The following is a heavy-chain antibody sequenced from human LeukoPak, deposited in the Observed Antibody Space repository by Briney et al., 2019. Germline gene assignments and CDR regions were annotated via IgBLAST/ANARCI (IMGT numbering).Heavy chain of an antibody. V-gene: IGHV3-23*01. CDR3: ANFSPRPL. Sequence: GGSLRLSCAASGFTFKNYAMSWVRQAPGKGLEWVSTISDSGGTTYYADSMKGRFTISRDNSKNTVYLQTNSLRAEDTAVYYCANFSPRPLGGQGTLVTASS. CDR1: GFTFKNYA. CDR2: ISDSGGTT. J-gene: IGHJ4*02.